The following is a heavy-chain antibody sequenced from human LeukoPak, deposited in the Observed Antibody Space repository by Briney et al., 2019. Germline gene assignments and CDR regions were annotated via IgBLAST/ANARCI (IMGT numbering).Heavy chain of an antibody. CDR1: GYTFTNFW. D-gene: IGHD1-7*01. Sequence: GESLKISCKGSGYTFTNFWIGWVRQMPGKGLEWMGIIYPGDSHTTYSPSVQGQVTISADKSINTAYLQWSSLKASDTAMYCCARSMTGTTGRFDSWGQGTLVTVSS. J-gene: IGHJ4*02. V-gene: IGHV5-51*01. CDR3: ARSMTGTTGRFDS. CDR2: IYPGDSHT.